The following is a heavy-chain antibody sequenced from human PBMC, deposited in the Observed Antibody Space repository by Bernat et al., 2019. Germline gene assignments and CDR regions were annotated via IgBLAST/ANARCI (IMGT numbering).Heavy chain of an antibody. Sequence: QVQLVESGGGVVQPGRSLRLSCAASGFTFSSYGMHGVRQAPGKGLEWVAVIWYDGSNKYYADSVKGRFTISRDNSKNTLYLQMNSLRAEDTAVYYCARDFYHYPAGTTTYFDYWGQGTLVTVSS. V-gene: IGHV3-33*01. CDR1: GFTFSSYG. D-gene: IGHD3-16*01. CDR2: IWYDGSNK. J-gene: IGHJ4*02. CDR3: ARDFYHYPAGTTTYFDY.